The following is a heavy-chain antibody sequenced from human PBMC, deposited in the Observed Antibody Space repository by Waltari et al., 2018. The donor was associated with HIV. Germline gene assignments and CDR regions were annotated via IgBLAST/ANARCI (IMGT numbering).Heavy chain of an antibody. D-gene: IGHD6-19*01. V-gene: IGHV3-23*01. CDR1: GFTFSSYA. Sequence: EVRLLESGGDLVQPGGSLRLPCAASGFTFSSYAMSWVRQAPGKGLEWVSAISGSGGSTYYAASVKGRFTISRDNSKNTLSLHMNRLIADDTAVSYCANYFSDWYVDYWGQGTLVTVSS. CDR3: ANYFSDWYVDY. CDR2: ISGSGGST. J-gene: IGHJ4*02.